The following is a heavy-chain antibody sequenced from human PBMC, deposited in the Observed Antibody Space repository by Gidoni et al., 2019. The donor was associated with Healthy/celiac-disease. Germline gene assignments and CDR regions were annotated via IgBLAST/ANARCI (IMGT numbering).Heavy chain of an antibody. CDR3: ARERVVVAAKTLYNWFDP. V-gene: IGHV1-46*01. CDR1: GYTVTSYY. J-gene: IGHJ5*02. D-gene: IGHD2-15*01. Sequence: QVQLVQSGAEVKKPGASVKVSCTASGYTVTSYYMHWVRQAPGQGFEWMGIINPSGGSTSYAQKFQGRVTMTRDTSTSTVYMELSSLRSEDTAVYYCARERVVVAAKTLYNWFDPWGQGTLVTVSS. CDR2: INPSGGST.